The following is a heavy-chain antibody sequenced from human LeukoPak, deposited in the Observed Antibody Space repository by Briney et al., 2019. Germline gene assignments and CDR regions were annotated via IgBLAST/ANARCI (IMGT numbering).Heavy chain of an antibody. V-gene: IGHV4-39*01. CDR3: ARPVPSRLGWFDP. J-gene: IGHJ5*02. D-gene: IGHD1-1*01. CDR2: IYHSGNT. Sequence: PSETLSLTCTVSGGSISSSSYYWGWIRQPPGKGLEWIGNIYHSGNTYYNSSLKSRVTISVDTSKNQFSLKLSSVTAADTAVYYCARPVPSRLGWFDPWGQGTLVTVSS. CDR1: GGSISSSSYY.